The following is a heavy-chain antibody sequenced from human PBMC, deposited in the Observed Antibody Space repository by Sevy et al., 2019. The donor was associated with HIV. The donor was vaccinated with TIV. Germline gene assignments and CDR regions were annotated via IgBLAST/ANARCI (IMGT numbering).Heavy chain of an antibody. CDR2: IRTTASGGTT. CDR3: TRSFSVTWYPHY. Sequence: GGSLRLSCTTSGFTFGDYAMGGFRQAPGKGLEWVGFIRTTASGGTTDYAASVKGTFIISRDDSKSIAYLQMNSLKTEDTAVYYCTRSFSVTWYPHYWGQGTLVTVSS. V-gene: IGHV3-49*03. J-gene: IGHJ4*02. CDR1: GFTFGDYA. D-gene: IGHD6-13*01.